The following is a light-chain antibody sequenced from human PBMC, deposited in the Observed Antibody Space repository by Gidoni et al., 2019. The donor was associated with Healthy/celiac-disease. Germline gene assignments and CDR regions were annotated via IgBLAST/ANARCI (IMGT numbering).Light chain of an antibody. CDR1: QSVSSN. V-gene: IGKV3-15*01. CDR3: QQYNNWPSGFT. J-gene: IGKJ3*01. Sequence: ELVMTQSPSTLSVSPGERATLSCRASQSVSSNLASYQQKPGQAPRRLIYGASTRATVIPARFSGSGSGTEFNLTISSLQSEDVAVYYYQQYNNWPSGFTFGPGTKVDIK. CDR2: GAS.